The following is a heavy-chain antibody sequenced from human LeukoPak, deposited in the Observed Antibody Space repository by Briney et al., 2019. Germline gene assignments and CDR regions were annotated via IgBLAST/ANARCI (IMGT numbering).Heavy chain of an antibody. V-gene: IGHV1-18*01. J-gene: IGHJ4*02. CDR2: ISAYNGNT. CDR3: ARKEWDCSSTSCYWGTLDFDY. Sequence: ASVKVSCKASGGTFSSYAISWVRQAPGQGLEWMGWISAYNGNTNYAQKLQGRVTMTTDTSTSTAYMELRSLRSDDTAVYYCARKEWDCSSTSCYWGTLDFDYWGQGTLVTVSS. CDR1: GGTFSSYA. D-gene: IGHD2-2*01.